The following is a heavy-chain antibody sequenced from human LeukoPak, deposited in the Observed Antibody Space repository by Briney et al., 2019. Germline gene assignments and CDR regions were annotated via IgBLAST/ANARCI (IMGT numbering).Heavy chain of an antibody. J-gene: IGHJ6*01. CDR3: AKMKGHPLPKYYMDV. CDR2: IINSGDT. Sequence: SGGSLRLSCAASGFTFSNFAMSWVRRTPGEGLEWVSGIINSGDTLYGDSVKGRFTISRDNSKNTLYLEMNSLRAEDTAIYYCAKMKGHPLPKYYMDVWGQGTTVTVSS. CDR1: GFTFSNFA. V-gene: IGHV3-23*01. D-gene: IGHD1-26*01.